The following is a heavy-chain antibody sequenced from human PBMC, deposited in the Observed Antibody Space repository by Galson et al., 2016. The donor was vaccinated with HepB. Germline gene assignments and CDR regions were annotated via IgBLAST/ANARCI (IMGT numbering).Heavy chain of an antibody. CDR2: IYSVGRT. CDR3: ARDEIAGTTGDY. J-gene: IGHJ4*02. V-gene: IGHV3-53*01. D-gene: IGHD1-7*01. CDR1: GFTVSNNY. Sequence: SLRLSCAASGFTVSNNYMGWVRQAPGKGLEWVSVIYSVGRTYYADSVKGRFTISRDNSKNTLYLQMNSLRAEDTAVYYCARDEIAGTTGDYWGQGTLVTVSS.